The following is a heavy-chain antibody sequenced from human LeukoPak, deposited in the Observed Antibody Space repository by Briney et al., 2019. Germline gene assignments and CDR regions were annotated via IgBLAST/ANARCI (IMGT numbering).Heavy chain of an antibody. Sequence: GGSLRLSCAASGFTFSTYSMNWVRQAPGKGLEWVSSISTSSSHIYYADSVKGRFTISRDNAKNSLYLQMHSLRAEDAAVYYCARDYDEDYWGQGTLVTVSS. CDR1: GFTFSTYS. CDR2: ISTSSSHI. V-gene: IGHV3-21*01. D-gene: IGHD5-12*01. CDR3: ARDYDEDY. J-gene: IGHJ4*02.